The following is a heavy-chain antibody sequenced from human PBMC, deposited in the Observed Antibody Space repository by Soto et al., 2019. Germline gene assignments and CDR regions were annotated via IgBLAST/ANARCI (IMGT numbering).Heavy chain of an antibody. Sequence: SVKVSCKASGGTFSSYAISWVRQAPGQGLEWMGGIIPIFGTANYAQKFQGRVTVTADESTSTAYMELSSLRSEDTAVYYCARDQYSRSKWNYYYGMEVWRQGTTGTVS. D-gene: IGHD6-6*01. CDR1: GGTFSSYA. CDR3: ARDQYSRSKWNYYYGMEV. V-gene: IGHV1-69*13. CDR2: IIPIFGTA. J-gene: IGHJ6*02.